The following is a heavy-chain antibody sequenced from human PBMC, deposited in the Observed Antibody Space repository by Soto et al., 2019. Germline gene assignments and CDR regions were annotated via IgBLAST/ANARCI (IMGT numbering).Heavy chain of an antibody. CDR2: IIPIFGTA. D-gene: IGHD3-10*01. Sequence: GASVKVSCKASGGTFSSYAISWVRQAPGQGLEWMGGIIPIFGTANYAQKFQGRVTITADESTSTAYMELSSLRSEDTAVYYCARGVITMVRGVAYYYYGMDVWGQGTTVTVSS. J-gene: IGHJ6*02. V-gene: IGHV1-69*13. CDR1: GGTFSSYA. CDR3: ARGVITMVRGVAYYYYGMDV.